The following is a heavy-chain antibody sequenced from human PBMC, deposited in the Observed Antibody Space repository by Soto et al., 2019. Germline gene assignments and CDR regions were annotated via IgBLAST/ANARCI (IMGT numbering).Heavy chain of an antibody. Sequence: EVQLVESGGGLIQPGGYLSLSCAASGFTVSSNYMSWVRQAPGKGLEWVSVIYSGGSTYYADSVKGRFTISRDNAKITQNLQMKSMRAEDTAMYYGAAAGGSYRTLDYLGQGTLVTVSS. V-gene: IGHV3-53*01. CDR3: AAAGGSYRTLDY. CDR1: GFTVSSNY. D-gene: IGHD1-26*01. J-gene: IGHJ4*02. CDR2: IYSGGST.